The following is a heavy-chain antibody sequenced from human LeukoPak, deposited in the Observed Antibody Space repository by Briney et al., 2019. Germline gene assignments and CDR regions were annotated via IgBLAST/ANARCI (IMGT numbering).Heavy chain of an antibody. D-gene: IGHD6-13*01. J-gene: IGHJ4*02. V-gene: IGHV3-23*01. CDR2: FSGRGGST. CDR3: AKEHMAAAVYYFDY. Sequence: GGSLRLSCAASGFTFSSYAMSWVRQAPGKGLEWVSSFSGRGGSTYYADSVKGRFTISRDNSKNTLYLQMNSLRAEDTAVYYCAKEHMAAAVYYFDYSGQGTLVSVSS. CDR1: GFTFSSYA.